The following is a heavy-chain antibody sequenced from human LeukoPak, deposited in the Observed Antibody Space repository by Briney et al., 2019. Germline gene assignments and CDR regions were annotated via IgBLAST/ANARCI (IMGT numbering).Heavy chain of an antibody. J-gene: IGHJ4*02. CDR3: AHLGHCRGGNCYDNYFHF. CDR1: GFTFSTYA. D-gene: IGHD2-15*01. V-gene: IGHV3-23*01. Sequence: GGSLRLSCAASGFTFSTYAMTWVRQAPGKGLEWVSSITTSGDRTYYADSVKGRFTISRDDSKNTLYLQMNSLRAEDTAVYYCAHLGHCRGGNCYDNYFHFWGKGTLVTVSS. CDR2: ITTSGDRT.